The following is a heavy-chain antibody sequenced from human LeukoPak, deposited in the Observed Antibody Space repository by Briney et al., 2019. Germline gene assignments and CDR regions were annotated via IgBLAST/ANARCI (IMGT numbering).Heavy chain of an antibody. CDR3: AKKVGTTTTPTWSDP. J-gene: IGHJ5*02. V-gene: IGHV3-23*01. CDR1: GFTYSTFG. CDR2: ISGSGTIK. D-gene: IGHD4-17*01. Sequence: GGSLRLSCAVSGFTYSTFGMNWVRQAPGKGLEWVLSISGSGTIKLYADSVQGRFTISRDNSKNTLYLQMSNLRAEDTAIYYCAKKVGTTTTPTWSDPWGQGTLVTVSP.